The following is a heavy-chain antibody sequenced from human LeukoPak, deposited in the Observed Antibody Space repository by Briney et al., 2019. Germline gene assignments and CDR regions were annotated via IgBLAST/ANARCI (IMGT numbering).Heavy chain of an antibody. Sequence: SGGSLRLSCAPSGFNLSIYAMSWLPPAPGGTVVWVSGLRGCGSITLYADSVKGRFAISRDNSKSTVFLHMNSLRVEDTAIYYCAKRDVSDGSTYSPLFACWGQGTLVTVSS. CDR3: AKRDVSDGSTYSPLFAC. D-gene: IGHD2-2*01. CDR1: GFNLSIYA. V-gene: IGHV3-23*01. J-gene: IGHJ4*02. CDR2: LRGCGSIT.